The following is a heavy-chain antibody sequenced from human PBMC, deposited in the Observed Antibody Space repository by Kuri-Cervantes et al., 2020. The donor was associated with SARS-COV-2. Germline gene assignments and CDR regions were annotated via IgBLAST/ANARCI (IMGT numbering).Heavy chain of an antibody. CDR1: GFTVSSNY. V-gene: IGHV3-53*05. D-gene: IGHD3-3*01. Sequence: ETLSLTCAASGFTVSSNYMSWVRQAPGKGLEWVSVIYSGGSTYYADSVKGRFTISRDNAKNSLYLQMNSLRAEDTALYYCAKDMGTIFGVVIGSGYGMDVWGQGTTVTVSS. CDR2: IYSGGST. CDR3: AKDMGTIFGVVIGSGYGMDV. J-gene: IGHJ6*02.